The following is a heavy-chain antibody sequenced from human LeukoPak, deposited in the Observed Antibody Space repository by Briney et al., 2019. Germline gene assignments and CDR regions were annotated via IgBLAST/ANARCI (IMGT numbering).Heavy chain of an antibody. CDR1: GGSISSSSYY. D-gene: IGHD6-19*01. CDR2: IYYSGST. CDR3: ARGLIAVGPFFDY. V-gene: IGHV4-39*07. J-gene: IGHJ4*02. Sequence: SETLSLTCTVSGGSISSSSYYWGWIRQPPGKGLEWIGSIYYSGSTYYNPSLKSRVTISVDTSKNQFSLKLSSVTAADTAVYYCARGLIAVGPFFDYWGQGTLVTVSS.